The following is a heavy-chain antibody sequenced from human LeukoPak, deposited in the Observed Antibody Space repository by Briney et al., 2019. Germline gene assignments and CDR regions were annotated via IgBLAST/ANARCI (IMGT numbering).Heavy chain of an antibody. D-gene: IGHD3-22*01. Sequence: ASVKVSCKASGYTFTGYYMHWVRQAPGQGLEWMGRINPNSGGTNYAQKFQGRVTMTRDTSISTAYMELSRLRSDDTAVYYCARGTYHYDSSCYFDYWGQGTLVTVSS. CDR2: INPNSGGT. J-gene: IGHJ4*02. CDR3: ARGTYHYDSSCYFDY. CDR1: GYTFTGYY. V-gene: IGHV1-2*06.